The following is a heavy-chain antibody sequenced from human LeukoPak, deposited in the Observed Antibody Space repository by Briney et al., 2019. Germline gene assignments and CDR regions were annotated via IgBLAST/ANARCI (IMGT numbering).Heavy chain of an antibody. J-gene: IGHJ4*02. CDR2: ISGSGGST. Sequence: GGSLGLSCAASGFTFSSCAMSWVRQAPGKGLEWVSAISGSGGSTYYADSVKGRFTISRDNSKNTLYLQMNSLRAEDTAVYYCAKQRLGVKPSPVDYWGQGTLVTVSS. CDR3: AKQRLGVKPSPVDY. D-gene: IGHD2-8*01. CDR1: GFTFSSCA. V-gene: IGHV3-23*01.